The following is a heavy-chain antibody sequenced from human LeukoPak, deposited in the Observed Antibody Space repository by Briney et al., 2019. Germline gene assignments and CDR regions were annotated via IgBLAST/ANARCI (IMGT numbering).Heavy chain of an antibody. CDR3: AKDGNSGSYYSYFDY. V-gene: IGHV3-48*01. Sequence: GGSLRLSCAASGFTFSSYWTSWVRQAPGKGLEWVAYISRSSNLINYADSVKGRFTISRDNAKNTLYLQMNSLRAEDTAVYYCAKDGNSGSYYSYFDYWGQGTLVTISS. D-gene: IGHD1-26*01. CDR2: ISRSSNLI. J-gene: IGHJ4*02. CDR1: GFTFSSYW.